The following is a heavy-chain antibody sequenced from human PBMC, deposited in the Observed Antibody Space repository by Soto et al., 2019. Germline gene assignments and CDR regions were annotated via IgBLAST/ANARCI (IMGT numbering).Heavy chain of an antibody. V-gene: IGHV4-34*01. Sequence: QVQLQQWGAGLLKPSETLSLSCAVYGGYFNDNYYTWFRQPPGKGLEWIGEISRSGTTKYIPSLKSRASIPFDTSKTQVSLKVTSVTAADTAVYYCATSLWSGPQVELWGQGALVTVSS. CDR3: ATSLWSGPQVEL. CDR2: ISRSGTT. CDR1: GGYFNDNY. J-gene: IGHJ5*02. D-gene: IGHD3-10*01.